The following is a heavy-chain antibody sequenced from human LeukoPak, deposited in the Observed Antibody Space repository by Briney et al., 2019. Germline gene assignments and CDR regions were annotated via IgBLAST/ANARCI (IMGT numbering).Heavy chain of an antibody. CDR1: GFNFSDYS. Sequence: NPGGSLRLSCAASGFNFSDYSMTWVRQAPGKGLEWVSSISGSRSYIYYADSVKGRFTISRDNAKNSLYLQMNSLRAEDDTAVYYCARGFGSSIPYSYYYYLDVWGKGTTVTVSS. J-gene: IGHJ6*03. CDR2: ISGSRSYI. D-gene: IGHD6-6*01. CDR3: ARGFGSSIPYSYYYYLDV. V-gene: IGHV3-21*01.